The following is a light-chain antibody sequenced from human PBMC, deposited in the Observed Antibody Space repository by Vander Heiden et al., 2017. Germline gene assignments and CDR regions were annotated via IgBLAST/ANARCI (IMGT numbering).Light chain of an antibody. V-gene: IGLV3-1*01. CDR1: PLGNKY. CDR3: QAWDSSIAV. CDR2: QDN. J-gene: IGLJ2*01. Sequence: SYELTQPHSVSVSPGTTARITCSGDPLGNKYVCWYQQRTGQSPVLVIYQDNKRPSGIPERFSGSNSGNTATLTISGTQAVDEADYYCQAWDSSIAVFGGGTKLTVL.